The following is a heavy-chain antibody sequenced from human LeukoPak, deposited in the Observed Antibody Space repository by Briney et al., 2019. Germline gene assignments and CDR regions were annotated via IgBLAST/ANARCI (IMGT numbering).Heavy chain of an antibody. CDR2: IYYSGST. Sequence: LSETLSLTCTVSGGSISSSSYYWGWIRQPPGKGLEWIGSIYYSGSTYYNPSLKSRVTISVDTSKNQFSLKLSSVTAADTAVYYCARAGSKWELLSAFDYWGQGTLVTVSS. CDR1: GGSISSSSYY. J-gene: IGHJ4*02. D-gene: IGHD1-26*01. CDR3: ARAGSKWELLSAFDY. V-gene: IGHV4-39*07.